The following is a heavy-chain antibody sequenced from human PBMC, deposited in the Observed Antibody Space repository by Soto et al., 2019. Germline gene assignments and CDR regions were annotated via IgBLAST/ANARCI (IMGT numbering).Heavy chain of an antibody. J-gene: IGHJ6*02. CDR2: IIPIFGTA. V-gene: IGHV1-69*12. Sequence: QVQLVQSGAEVKKPGSSVKVSCKASGGTLSSYAISWVRQAPGQGLEWMGGIIPIFGTANYAQKFQGRVTITADESTSTADMELSSLRSEDTAVYYCASSVAKYYYYGMDVWGQGTTVTVSS. D-gene: IGHD5-12*01. CDR1: GGTLSSYA. CDR3: ASSVAKYYYYGMDV.